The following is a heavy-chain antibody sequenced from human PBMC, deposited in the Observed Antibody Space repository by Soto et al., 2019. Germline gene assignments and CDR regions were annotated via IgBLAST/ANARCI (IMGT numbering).Heavy chain of an antibody. Sequence: QVQLQESGPGLVKPSETMSLTCTVSGGSISSYYWSWIRQPPGKGLEWIGYIYYSGSTNYNPSLKSRVTITVRPSKNQFSLKLRSVTAADTAVYYCARQLRGPSFSGLYQDCGQGTLVTVSS. D-gene: IGHD1-26*01. J-gene: IGHJ1*01. CDR3: ARQLRGPSFSGLYQD. CDR2: IYYSGST. CDR1: GGSISSYY. V-gene: IGHV4-59*08.